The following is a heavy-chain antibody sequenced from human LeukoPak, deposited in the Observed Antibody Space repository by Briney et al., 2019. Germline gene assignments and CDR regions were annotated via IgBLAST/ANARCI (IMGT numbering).Heavy chain of an antibody. D-gene: IGHD3-10*01. Sequence: GGSLRLSCAASGVAFSSSWMSWVRQAPGKGLEWLANIKQDGRQKFYVDFLKGRFSTSRDNDKHSLYLQMNSLGVDDTAVYYCAGGSGMDGWGQGTTVTVSS. J-gene: IGHJ6*02. CDR3: AGGSGMDG. CDR2: IKQDGRQK. V-gene: IGHV3-7*05. CDR1: GVAFSSSW.